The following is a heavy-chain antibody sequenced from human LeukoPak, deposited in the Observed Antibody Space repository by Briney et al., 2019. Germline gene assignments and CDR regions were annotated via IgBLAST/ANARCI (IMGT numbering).Heavy chain of an antibody. CDR3: ALTSHCSGGSCYSNFDY. Sequence: GGSLRLSCAASGFTFSSYGMHWVRQAPGKGLEWVAVIWYDGSNKYYADSVKGRFTISRDNSKNTLYLQMNSLRAEDTAVYYCALTSHCSGGSCYSNFDYWGQGTLVTVSS. D-gene: IGHD2-15*01. CDR1: GFTFSSYG. J-gene: IGHJ4*02. CDR2: IWYDGSNK. V-gene: IGHV3-33*01.